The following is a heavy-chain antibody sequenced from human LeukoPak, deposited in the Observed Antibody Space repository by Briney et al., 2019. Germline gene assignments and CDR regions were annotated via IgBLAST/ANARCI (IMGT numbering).Heavy chain of an antibody. CDR1: GGSISSSSYY. V-gene: IGHV4-39*01. Sequence: PSETLSLTCTVSGGSISSSSYYWGWIRQPPGKGLEWIGSIYYSGSTYYNPSLKSRVTISVDTSKNQFSLKLSSVTAADTAVYYCARGPGGYCSGGSCYSRMPWRSYFDYWGQGTLVTVSS. CDR2: IYYSGST. D-gene: IGHD2-15*01. CDR3: ARGPGGYCSGGSCYSRMPWRSYFDY. J-gene: IGHJ4*02.